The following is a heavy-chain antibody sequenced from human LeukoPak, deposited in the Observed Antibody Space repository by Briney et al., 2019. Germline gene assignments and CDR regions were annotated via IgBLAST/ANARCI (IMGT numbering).Heavy chain of an antibody. Sequence: GGSLKLSCAASGFTFSGSAMHWVRQASGKGLEWVGRIRSKANSYATAYAASVKGRFTISRDDSKNTAYLQMNSLKTEDTAVYYCTRLLDTAMDYYYYYGMDGWGQGTTVTVSS. D-gene: IGHD5-18*01. V-gene: IGHV3-73*01. J-gene: IGHJ6*02. CDR1: GFTFSGSA. CDR3: TRLLDTAMDYYYYYGMDG. CDR2: IRSKANSYAT.